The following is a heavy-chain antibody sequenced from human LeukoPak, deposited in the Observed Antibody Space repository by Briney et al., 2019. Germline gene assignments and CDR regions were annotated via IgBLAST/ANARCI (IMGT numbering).Heavy chain of an antibody. CDR3: AREKDYYGSGSYLGF. Sequence: GGSLRLSCAASGCTFSDYYMSWIRQAPGKGLEWVSYISSSGSTIYYADSVKGRFTISRDNAKNSLYLQMNSLRAEDTAVYYCAREKDYYGSGSYLGFWGQGTLVTVSS. J-gene: IGHJ4*02. CDR1: GCTFSDYY. D-gene: IGHD3-10*01. V-gene: IGHV3-11*04. CDR2: ISSSGSTI.